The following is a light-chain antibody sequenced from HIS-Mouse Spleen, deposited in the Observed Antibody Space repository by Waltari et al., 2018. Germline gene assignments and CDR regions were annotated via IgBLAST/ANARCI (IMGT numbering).Light chain of an antibody. V-gene: IGKV1-13*02. CDR2: DAS. Sequence: AIQLTQSPSSLSASVGDRVTSPCRASQGITSALDWYQQKQGKAPTLLIYDASSLESGVPSRFSGSGSGTDFTLTISSLQPEDFATYYCQQFNSYPLTFGGGTK. CDR1: QGITSA. CDR3: QQFNSYPLT. J-gene: IGKJ4*01.